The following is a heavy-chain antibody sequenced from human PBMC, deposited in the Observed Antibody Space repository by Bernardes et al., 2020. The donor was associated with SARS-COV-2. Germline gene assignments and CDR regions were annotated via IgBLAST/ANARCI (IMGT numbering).Heavy chain of an antibody. J-gene: IGHJ4*02. CDR2: IYYSGST. Sequence: SETLYLTCAVSGYSISSGYYWGWVRQPPGKGLEWIGSIYYSGSTFYNPPLKSRALMSVDTSKNQFSLKLNSLTAADTAVYYCARIRPGGGSQVLFDSWGQGTLVTVSS. CDR1: GYSISSGYY. V-gene: IGHV4-38-2*01. CDR3: ARIRPGGGSQVLFDS. D-gene: IGHD1-26*01.